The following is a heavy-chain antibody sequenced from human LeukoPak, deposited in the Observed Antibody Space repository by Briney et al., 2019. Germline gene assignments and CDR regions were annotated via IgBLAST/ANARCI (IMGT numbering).Heavy chain of an antibody. CDR1: GFTFSSYA. CDR2: ISGSGGST. CDR3: AKSSYYDSSGYYREYYFDY. V-gene: IGHV3-23*01. D-gene: IGHD3-22*01. J-gene: IGHJ4*02. Sequence: GGSLRLSCAASGFTFSSYAMSWVRQAPGKGLEWVSAISGSGGSTNYADSVKGRVTVSRDNSKSTLYLQMNSLRAEDTAVYYCAKSSYYDSSGYYREYYFDYWGQGTQVTVSS.